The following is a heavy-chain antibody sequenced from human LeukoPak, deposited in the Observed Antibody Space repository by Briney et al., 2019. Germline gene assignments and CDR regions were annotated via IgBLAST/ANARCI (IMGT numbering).Heavy chain of an antibody. CDR3: ARDRGWLQFDY. V-gene: IGHV3-7*01. Sequence: GGSLRLSCAASGFTFSSYWIRWLRQAPGKGLEWVANIKEDGSVKYYLDSVKGRFTISRDNVKNSLYLQMNSLRAEDAAVYYCARDRGWLQFDYWGQGTLVTVS. D-gene: IGHD5-24*01. CDR2: IKEDGSVK. CDR1: GFTFSSYW. J-gene: IGHJ4*02.